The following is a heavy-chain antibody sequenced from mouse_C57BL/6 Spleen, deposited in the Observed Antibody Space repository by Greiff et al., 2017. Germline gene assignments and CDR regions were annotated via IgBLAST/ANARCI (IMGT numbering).Heavy chain of an antibody. J-gene: IGHJ4*01. CDR2: IYPGDGDT. Sequence: VQLQQSGAELVKPGASVKISCKASGYAFSSYWMNWVKQRPGKGLEWIGQIYPGDGDTNSNGKFKGKATLTADKSSSTAYMQLSSLTSEDSAVYFCARGGEGYAMDYWGQGTSVTVSS. CDR1: GYAFSSYW. V-gene: IGHV1-80*01. CDR3: ARGGEGYAMDY.